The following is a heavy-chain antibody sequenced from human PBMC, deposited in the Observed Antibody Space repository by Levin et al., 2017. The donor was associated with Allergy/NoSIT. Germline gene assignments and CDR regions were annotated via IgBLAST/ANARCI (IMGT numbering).Heavy chain of an antibody. J-gene: IGHJ4*02. CDR2: ISSSSSGI. CDR3: ARERDYGTDY. V-gene: IGHV3-48*02. CDR1: GFTFSSYS. D-gene: IGHD4-17*01. Sequence: GASVKVSCAASGFTFSSYSMNWVRQAPGKGLEWVSYISSSSSGIFYTDSVKGRFTISRDNAKNSLDLQMNSLRDEDTAVYYCARERDYGTDYWGQGTLVTVSS.